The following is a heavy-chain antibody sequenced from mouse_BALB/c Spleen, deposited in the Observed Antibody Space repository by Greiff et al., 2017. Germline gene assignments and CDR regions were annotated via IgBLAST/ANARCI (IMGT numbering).Heavy chain of an antibody. V-gene: IGHV1-20*02. CDR1: GYSFTGYF. Sequence: EVQRVESGPELVKPGASVKISCKASGYSFTGYFMNWVMQSHGKSLEWIGRINPYNGDTFYNQKFKGKATLTVDKSSSTAHMELRSLASEDSAVYYCARQITTAYFDYWGQGTTLTVSS. CDR2: INPYNGDT. CDR3: ARQITTAYFDY. J-gene: IGHJ2*01. D-gene: IGHD1-2*01.